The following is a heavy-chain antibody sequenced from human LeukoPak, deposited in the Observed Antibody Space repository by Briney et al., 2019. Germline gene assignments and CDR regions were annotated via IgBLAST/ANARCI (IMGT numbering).Heavy chain of an antibody. J-gene: IGHJ4*02. CDR2: ISSSSSYI. Sequence: PGGSLRLSCAASGFTFSSYSMNWVRQAPGKGLEWVSSISSSSSYIYYADSVKGRFTISRDNAKNSLYLQMNSLRAEDTAVYDCAKARGDLWTFDYWGQGALVTVSS. D-gene: IGHD2-21*01. V-gene: IGHV3-21*04. CDR3: AKARGDLWTFDY. CDR1: GFTFSSYS.